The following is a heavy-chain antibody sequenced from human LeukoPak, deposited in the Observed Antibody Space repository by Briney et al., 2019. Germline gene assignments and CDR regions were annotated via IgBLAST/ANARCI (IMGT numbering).Heavy chain of an antibody. J-gene: IGHJ5*02. Sequence: GGSLRLSCAASGFTFSSYAMHWVRQAPGKGLEWVAVISYDGSNKYYADSVKGRFTISRDNSKNSLYLQMNSLRAEDTAVYYCARASNSGWGSRFDPWGRGTLVTVSS. CDR2: ISYDGSNK. V-gene: IGHV3-30*04. CDR3: ARASNSGWGSRFDP. D-gene: IGHD6-19*01. CDR1: GFTFSSYA.